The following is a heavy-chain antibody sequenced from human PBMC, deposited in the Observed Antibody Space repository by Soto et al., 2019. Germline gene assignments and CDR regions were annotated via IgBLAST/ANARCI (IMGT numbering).Heavy chain of an antibody. CDR2: ISYDGSNK. CDR3: AKDRGWLAERYYYGMDV. V-gene: IGHV3-30*18. CDR1: GFTFISYG. J-gene: IGHJ6*02. D-gene: IGHD6-19*01. Sequence: GGSLRLSCAASGFTFISYGMHWVRQAPCKGLEWVAVISYDGSNKYYADSVKGRFTISRDNSKNTLYLQMNSLRAEDTAVYYCAKDRGWLAERYYYGMDVWGQGTTVTVSS.